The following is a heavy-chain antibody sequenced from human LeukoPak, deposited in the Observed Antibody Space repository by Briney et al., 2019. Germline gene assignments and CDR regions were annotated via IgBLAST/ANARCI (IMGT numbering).Heavy chain of an antibody. V-gene: IGHV4-61*08. D-gene: IGHD6-6*01. Sequence: SETLSLTCAVSGGSISSGGYYWSWIRQPPGKGLEWIGYIYYSGSTNYNPSLKGRVTISVDTSKNQFSLKLSSVTAADTAVYYCARDPSSLYYYYGMDVWGQGTTVTVSS. J-gene: IGHJ6*02. CDR3: ARDPSSLYYYYGMDV. CDR2: IYYSGST. CDR1: GGSISSGGYY.